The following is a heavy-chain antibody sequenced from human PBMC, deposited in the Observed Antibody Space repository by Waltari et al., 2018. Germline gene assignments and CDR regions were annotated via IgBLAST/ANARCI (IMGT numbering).Heavy chain of an antibody. Sequence: EVQLVESGGGLVQPGGSLRLSCAASEFTFAYYWVTWVRQAQGKGREWVANIKEDGSEKYYVDSVKGRFTISRDNAKNSLYLQMSSLRVEDTAVYYCATQSWSNFEYWGQGTLVTVSS. D-gene: IGHD3-3*01. V-gene: IGHV3-7*01. CDR1: EFTFAYYW. CDR2: IKEDGSEK. J-gene: IGHJ4*02. CDR3: ATQSWSNFEY.